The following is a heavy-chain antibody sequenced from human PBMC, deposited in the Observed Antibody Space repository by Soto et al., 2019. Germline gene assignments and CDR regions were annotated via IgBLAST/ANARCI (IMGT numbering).Heavy chain of an antibody. D-gene: IGHD2-15*01. J-gene: IGHJ3*02. CDR1: GGSISNYY. V-gene: IGHV4-59*01. CDR2: IYNSGST. Sequence: QVQLQESGPGLVKPSETLSLTCTVSGGSISNYYWNWVRQPPGDGLEWLGYIYNSGSTRYNPSLNILVTISLDTSKNPFSLKLSSVTAADTAVYYCARFEFFSGATCYRPFDIWVQGTMVTVSS. CDR3: ARFEFFSGATCYRPFDI.